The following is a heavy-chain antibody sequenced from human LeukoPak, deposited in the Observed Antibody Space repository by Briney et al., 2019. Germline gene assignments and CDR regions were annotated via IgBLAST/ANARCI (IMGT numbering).Heavy chain of an antibody. J-gene: IGHJ4*02. D-gene: IGHD3-22*01. CDR1: GYTFTGYY. CDR2: INPNSGGT. V-gene: IGHV1-2*02. CDR3: ARVAVRYDSSGYLYYFDY. Sequence: GASVKVSCKASGYTFTGYYMRWVRQAPGQGLEWMGWINPNSGGTNYAQKFQGRVTMTRDTSISTAYMELSRLRSDDTAVYYCARVAVRYDSSGYLYYFDYWGQGTLVTVSS.